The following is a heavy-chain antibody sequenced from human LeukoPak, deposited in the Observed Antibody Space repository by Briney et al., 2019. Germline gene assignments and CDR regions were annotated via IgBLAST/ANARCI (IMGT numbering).Heavy chain of an antibody. V-gene: IGHV3-21*01. Sequence: PGGSLRLSCAASGFTFSSYSMNWVRQAPGKGLEWVSSISSGSTYIYYGDSVKGRFTISRDNAKNSLYLQMYSLRAEDTAVYYCARGPISVVAALGIFDYWGQGTLVTVSS. CDR2: ISSGSTYI. J-gene: IGHJ4*02. CDR3: ARGPISVVAALGIFDY. D-gene: IGHD2-15*01. CDR1: GFTFSSYS.